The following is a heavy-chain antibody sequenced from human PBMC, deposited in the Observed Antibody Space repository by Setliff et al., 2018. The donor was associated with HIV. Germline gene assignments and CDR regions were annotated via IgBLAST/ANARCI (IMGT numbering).Heavy chain of an antibody. Sequence: GGSLRLSCAASGFSFSTYAMGWVRQAPGKGLEWVSTVGAVGSPKFYAESVKGRFTISKDNSKNTVYLHMSSLRAEYTAVYYCANSLAPGWELLEALLDYWGQGTLVTVSS. CDR2: VGAVGSPK. CDR1: GFSFSTYA. D-gene: IGHD1-26*01. J-gene: IGHJ4*02. V-gene: IGHV3-23*01. CDR3: ANSLAPGWELLEALLDY.